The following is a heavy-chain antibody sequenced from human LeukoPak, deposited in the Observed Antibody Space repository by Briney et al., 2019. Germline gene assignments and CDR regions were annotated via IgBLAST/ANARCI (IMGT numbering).Heavy chain of an antibody. CDR1: GYSFTNSW. CDR3: ATSGGGDGYISLDY. D-gene: IGHD5-24*01. Sequence: GESLKISCKDSGYSFTNSWIGWVRHMPEKGLEWMGIIYPADSDTKYSPSFQGQVTISADTSISTAYLQWSSLKASDSAMYYCATSGGGDGYISLDYWGQGTLVTVSS. CDR2: IYPADSDT. J-gene: IGHJ4*02. V-gene: IGHV5-51*01.